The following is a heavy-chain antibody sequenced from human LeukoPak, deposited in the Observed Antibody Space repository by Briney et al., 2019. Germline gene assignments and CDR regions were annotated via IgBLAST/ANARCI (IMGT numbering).Heavy chain of an antibody. D-gene: IGHD3-22*01. CDR3: AKGYDYYDSSGYYDAFDI. CDR1: GFTFSSYA. CDR2: ISGSGGST. V-gene: IGHV3-23*01. Sequence: GGSLRLSCAASGFTFSSYAMSWVRQAPGKGLEWVSAISGSGGSTYYADSVKGRFTISRDNSKNTLYLQMNSLRAEDTAVYYCAKGYDYYDSSGYYDAFDIWGQGTMVTVSS. J-gene: IGHJ3*02.